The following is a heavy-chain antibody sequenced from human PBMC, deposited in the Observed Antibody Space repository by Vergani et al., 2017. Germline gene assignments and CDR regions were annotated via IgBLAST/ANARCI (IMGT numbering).Heavy chain of an antibody. J-gene: IGHJ6*02. CDR1: GFRFSSYG. Sequence: QVQLVESGGGVVQPGRSLRLSCAASGFRFSSYGMNWVRQAPGKGLEWVAVIWYDGSNKYYADSVKGRFTISRDNSQNTVNLQMNSLRVDDTAVYYCARVRYYVGSGSYPYFYYYGLDVWGQGTAVTVSS. V-gene: IGHV3-33*01. CDR2: IWYDGSNK. CDR3: ARVRYYVGSGSYPYFYYYGLDV. D-gene: IGHD3-10*01.